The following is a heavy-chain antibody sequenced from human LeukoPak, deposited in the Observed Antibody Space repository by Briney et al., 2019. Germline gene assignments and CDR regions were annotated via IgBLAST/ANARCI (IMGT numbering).Heavy chain of an antibody. CDR1: GFTFSSYA. CDR3: ARDRHRYCDFWSGYYTGFLDY. Sequence: GGSLRLSCAASGFTFSSYAMSWVRQAPGKGLEWVSAISSSGGSTYYADSVKGRFTISRDNSKNTLYLQMNSLRAEDTAVYYCARDRHRYCDFWSGYYTGFLDYWGQGTLVTVSS. J-gene: IGHJ4*02. V-gene: IGHV3-23*01. D-gene: IGHD3-3*01. CDR2: ISSSGGST.